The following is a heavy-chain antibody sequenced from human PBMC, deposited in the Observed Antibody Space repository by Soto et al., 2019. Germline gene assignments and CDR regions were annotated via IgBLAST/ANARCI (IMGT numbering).Heavy chain of an antibody. V-gene: IGHV4-39*01. CDR3: ATFVVVAAHNWLDP. D-gene: IGHD2-15*01. J-gene: IGHJ5*02. CDR2: IYYSGTT. CDR1: GGSISTSNYY. Sequence: PSETLSLTCTVSGGSISTSNYYWGWVRQPPGKGLDWIGNIYYSGTTYYNPSLKSRVTISVDTSKNQFSLKLNSVTAADTAVYYCATFVVVAAHNWLDPWGQGTLVTVSS.